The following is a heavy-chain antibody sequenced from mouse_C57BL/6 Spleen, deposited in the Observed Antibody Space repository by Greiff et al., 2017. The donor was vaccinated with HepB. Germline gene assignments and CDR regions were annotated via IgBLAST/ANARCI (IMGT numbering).Heavy chain of an antibody. CDR1: GYSITSGYY. Sequence: ESGPGLVKPSQSLSLTCSVTGYSITSGYYWNWIRQFPGNKLEWMGYISYDGSNNYNPSLKNRISITRDTSKNQFFLKLNSVTTEDTATYYCAREGGRRGNYYAMDYWGQGTSVTVSS. D-gene: IGHD2-12*01. CDR3: AREGGRRGNYYAMDY. V-gene: IGHV3-6*01. J-gene: IGHJ4*01. CDR2: ISYDGSN.